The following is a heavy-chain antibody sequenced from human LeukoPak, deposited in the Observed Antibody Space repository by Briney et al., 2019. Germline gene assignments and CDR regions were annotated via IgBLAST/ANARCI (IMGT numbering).Heavy chain of an antibody. Sequence: SETLSLTCTVSGGSISSYYWSWIRQPAGKGLEWIGRICTSGSTNYNPSLKSRVTMSVDTSKNQFSLKLSSVTAADTAVYYCARGPVYCSSTSCSIDYWGQGTLVTVSS. CDR2: ICTSGST. J-gene: IGHJ4*02. CDR1: GGSISSYY. CDR3: ARGPVYCSSTSCSIDY. V-gene: IGHV4-4*07. D-gene: IGHD2-2*01.